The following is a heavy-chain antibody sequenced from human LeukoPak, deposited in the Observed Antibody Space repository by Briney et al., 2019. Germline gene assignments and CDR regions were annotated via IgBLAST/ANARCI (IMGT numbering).Heavy chain of an antibody. V-gene: IGHV3-NL1*01. CDR1: NFTFGSYG. Sequence: GGSLRLSCAASNFTFGSYGMNWVRHAPGKGLEWVSVIYSGGSTYYADSVKGRFTISRDNAKNTLYLQMNSLRAEDTAVYYCARGLPGATPYYFDYWGQGTLVTVSS. D-gene: IGHD1-26*01. CDR2: IYSGGST. J-gene: IGHJ4*02. CDR3: ARGLPGATPYYFDY.